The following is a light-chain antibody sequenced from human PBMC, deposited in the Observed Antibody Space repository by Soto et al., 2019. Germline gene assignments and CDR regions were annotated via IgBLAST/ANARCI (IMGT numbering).Light chain of an antibody. CDR1: QSVSSSY. CDR2: TAS. V-gene: IGKV3-20*01. CDR3: QQYGSSPLYS. Sequence: EIVLTQSPGTLSLSPGERATLSCRASQSVSSSYLAWYQQKPGQAPRLLIYTASSRATGIPDRFGGSGSGTDFTLTISRLEPEDFAVYYCQQYGSSPLYSFGQGTKLEIK. J-gene: IGKJ2*01.